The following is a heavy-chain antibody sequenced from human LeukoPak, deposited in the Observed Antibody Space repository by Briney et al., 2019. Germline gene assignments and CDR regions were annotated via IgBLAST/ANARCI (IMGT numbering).Heavy chain of an antibody. J-gene: IGHJ3*02. CDR1: GFTFRSYW. CDR3: ARDPYSGSYGAFDI. CDR2: LKQDGSEE. Sequence: AGSLRLSCAASGFTFRSYWMSWVRQAPGKGLEWVANLKQDGSEEIYVDSVKGRFTISRDNAENSLFLQMNSLRVEDTAVYYCARDPYSGSYGAFDIWGQGTMVTVS. D-gene: IGHD1-26*01. V-gene: IGHV3-7*05.